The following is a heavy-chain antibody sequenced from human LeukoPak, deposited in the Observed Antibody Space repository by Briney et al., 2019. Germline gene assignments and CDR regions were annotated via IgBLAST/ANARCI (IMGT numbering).Heavy chain of an antibody. CDR3: AKTPRGRAFDI. D-gene: IGHD4-23*01. CDR1: GYSISSGYY. CDR2: IYHSGST. Sequence: SETLSLTCTVSGYSISSGYYWGWIRQPPGKGLEWIGSIYHSGSTYYNPSLKSRVTISVDTSKNQFSLKLSSVTAADTAVYYCAKTPRGRAFDIWGQGTMVTVSS. V-gene: IGHV4-38-2*02. J-gene: IGHJ3*02.